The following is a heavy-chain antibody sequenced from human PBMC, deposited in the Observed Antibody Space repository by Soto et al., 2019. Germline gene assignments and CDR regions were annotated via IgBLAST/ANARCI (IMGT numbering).Heavy chain of an antibody. Sequence: SETLSLTCTVSGGSISSYYWSWIRQPAGKGLEWVGRIYTSGSTNYNPSLRSRVTISADTSENKFSLTLKSVTAADTAVYFCARDFERSAIGPWGQGTSVTVSS. V-gene: IGHV4-4*07. CDR3: ARDFERSAIGP. D-gene: IGHD3-9*01. J-gene: IGHJ5*02. CDR1: GGSISSYY. CDR2: IYTSGST.